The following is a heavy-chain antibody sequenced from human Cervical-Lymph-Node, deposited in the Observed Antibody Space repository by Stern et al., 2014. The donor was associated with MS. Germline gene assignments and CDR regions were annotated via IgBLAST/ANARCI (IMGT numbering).Heavy chain of an antibody. J-gene: IGHJ4*02. D-gene: IGHD2-15*01. CDR3: ARILRYCTDGNCYPVHFDY. Sequence: SGPALVKPTQTLTLTCTFSGFSLSTGGMSVSWIRQPPGKALEWLARLDWDDDTYYNTSLKTRLAISKDTSKNQVVLTMTNVDPVDTATYYCARILRYCTDGNCYPVHFDYWGQGTLVTVSS. CDR2: LDWDDDT. V-gene: IGHV2-70*11. CDR1: GFSLSTGGMS.